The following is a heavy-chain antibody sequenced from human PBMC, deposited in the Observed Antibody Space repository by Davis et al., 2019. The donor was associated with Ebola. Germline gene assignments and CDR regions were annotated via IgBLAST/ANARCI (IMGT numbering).Heavy chain of an antibody. J-gene: IGHJ3*02. V-gene: IGHV3-30*03. CDR2: ILYDGSNK. D-gene: IGHD5-24*01. CDR1: GFTFSSYG. Sequence: GGSLRLSCAASGFTFSSYGMHWVRQAPGKGLEWVAVILYDGSNKYYADSVKGRFTISRDNSKNTLYLQMNSLRAEDTAVYYCAREMATTNDAFDIWGQGTMVSVSS. CDR3: AREMATTNDAFDI.